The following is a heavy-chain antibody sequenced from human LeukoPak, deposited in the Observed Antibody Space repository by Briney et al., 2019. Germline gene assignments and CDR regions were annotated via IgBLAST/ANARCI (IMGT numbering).Heavy chain of an antibody. CDR3: ARDWRLGSIADN. CDR2: IIPIFGTA. J-gene: IGHJ4*02. D-gene: IGHD6-6*01. V-gene: IGHV1-69*13. Sequence: SVKVSCKASGGTFSSYAISWVRQAPGQGLEWMGGIIPIFGTANYAQKFRGRVTITADESTSTAYMELSSLRSEDTAVYYCARDWRLGSIADNWGQGTLVTVSS. CDR1: GGTFSSYA.